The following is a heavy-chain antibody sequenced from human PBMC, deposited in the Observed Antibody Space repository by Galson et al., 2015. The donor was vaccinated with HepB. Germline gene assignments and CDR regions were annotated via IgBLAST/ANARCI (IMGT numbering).Heavy chain of an antibody. D-gene: IGHD6-6*01. CDR1: ELTFSSYG. J-gene: IGHJ5*02. V-gene: IGHV3-30*18. CDR3: AKSNFGAARPSWFEP. Sequence: SLRLSCAASELTFSSYGLHWVRQAPGKGLEWVAVISYDGSNKDYADSVKGRFTISRDKSKNTLYLQMNSLRPEDTAVYYCAKSNFGAARPSWFEPWGQGILVTVSS. CDR2: ISYDGSNK.